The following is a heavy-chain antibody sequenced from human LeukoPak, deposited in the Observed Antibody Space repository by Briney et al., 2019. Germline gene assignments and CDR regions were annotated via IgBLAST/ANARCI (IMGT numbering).Heavy chain of an antibody. J-gene: IGHJ4*02. Sequence: GASVKVSCKASGYTFTSYYMHWVRQAPGQGLEWMGIINPSGGSTSYAQKFQGRVTMTRDMSTSTDYMELSRLRSDDTAVYYCARGGWREPSIWGQGTLVTVSS. CDR3: ARGGWREPSI. D-gene: IGHD1-26*01. CDR2: INPSGGST. CDR1: GYTFTSYY. V-gene: IGHV1-46*01.